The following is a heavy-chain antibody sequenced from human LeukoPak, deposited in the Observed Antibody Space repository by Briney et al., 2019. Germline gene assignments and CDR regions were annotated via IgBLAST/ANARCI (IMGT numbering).Heavy chain of an antibody. J-gene: IGHJ6*03. CDR2: IYPGDSDI. D-gene: IGHD2-8*02. V-gene: IGHV5-51*01. Sequence: HGESLKISCKGSGYIFTNYWIGWVRQMPGKGLEWMRIIYPGDSDIRYSPSFQGQVTISADKSISTAYLQWSSLKASDTAMYYCARHMSGTGLNYYFSYYMDVWGKGTTVTVSS. CDR3: ARHMSGTGLNYYFSYYMDV. CDR1: GYIFTNYW.